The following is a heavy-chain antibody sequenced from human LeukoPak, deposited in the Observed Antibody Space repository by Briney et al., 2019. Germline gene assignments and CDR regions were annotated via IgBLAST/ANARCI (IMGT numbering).Heavy chain of an antibody. CDR2: FDPEDGET. Sequence: GASVKVSCKVSGYTLTELSMHWVRQAPGKGLEWMGGFDPEDGETIYAQKFQGRVTMTEDTSTDTAYMEPSSLRSEDTAVYYCATGGPNWNDEIDYYYYGMDVWGQGTTVTVSS. J-gene: IGHJ6*02. CDR1: GYTLTELS. V-gene: IGHV1-24*01. D-gene: IGHD1-1*01. CDR3: ATGGPNWNDEIDYYYYGMDV.